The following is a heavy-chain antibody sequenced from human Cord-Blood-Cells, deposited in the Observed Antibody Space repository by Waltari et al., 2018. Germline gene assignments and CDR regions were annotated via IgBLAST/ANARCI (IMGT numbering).Heavy chain of an antibody. D-gene: IGHD3-22*01. Sequence: QVQLVQSGAEVKKPGASVKVSCKASGYTFTGNYMHWVRQAPGQGLEWMGWINPNSGGTNYAQKFQGWVTMTRDTSISTAYMELSRPRSDDTAVYYCARESHSSGYYFDYWGQGTLVTVSS. V-gene: IGHV1-2*04. CDR1: GYTFTGNY. CDR3: ARESHSSGYYFDY. CDR2: INPNSGGT. J-gene: IGHJ4*02.